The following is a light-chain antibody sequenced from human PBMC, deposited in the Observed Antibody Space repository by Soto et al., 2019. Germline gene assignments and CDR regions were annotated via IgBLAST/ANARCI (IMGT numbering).Light chain of an antibody. J-gene: IGKJ1*01. CDR3: QQSYNFPLT. V-gene: IGKV1-39*01. CDR1: QNIRIY. Sequence: DIQMTQSPSSLSASVGDRVTITCRASQNIRIYLNWYRQKPGKAPKVLINAASSLQSGVPSRFSGSGSGTDFTLTINSLQPEDFATYYCQQSYNFPLTFGQGTKVDIK. CDR2: AAS.